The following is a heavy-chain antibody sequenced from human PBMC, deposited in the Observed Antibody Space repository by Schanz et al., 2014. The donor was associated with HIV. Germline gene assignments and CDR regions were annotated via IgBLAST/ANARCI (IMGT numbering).Heavy chain of an antibody. V-gene: IGHV3-23*01. J-gene: IGHJ5*01. CDR3: ARDKSNLGMDS. CDR2: ISAGVGTA. Sequence: EVQLLESGGGLEQPGGSLRLSCVASGFTFKSYAMSWVRQAPGKGLEWVSTISAGVGTASYADSVKGRFTISRDTSKKTLYLQMNTLRADDTAVYYCARDKSNLGMDSWGQGTLVTVSS. CDR1: GFTFKSYA.